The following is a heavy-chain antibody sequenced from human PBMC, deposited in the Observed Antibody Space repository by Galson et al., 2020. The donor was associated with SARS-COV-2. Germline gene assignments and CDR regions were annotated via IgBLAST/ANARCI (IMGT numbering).Heavy chain of an antibody. V-gene: IGHV5-51*01. CDR3: ALPSYRSRWSSEYFEH. CDR2: IYPGDSDT. J-gene: IGHJ1*01. CDR1: GYSFTSYW. D-gene: IGHD6-13*01. Sequence: HGESLKISCKGSGYSFTSYWIGWVRQMPGKGLEWMGIIYPGDSDTRYSPSFQGQVTISADKPISTAYLQWSSLKAWDTAMYYCALPSYRSRWSSEYFEHWGKGTPVTVSS.